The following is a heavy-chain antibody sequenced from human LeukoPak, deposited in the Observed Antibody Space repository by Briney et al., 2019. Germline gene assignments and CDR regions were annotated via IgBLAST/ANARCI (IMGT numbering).Heavy chain of an antibody. J-gene: IGHJ4*02. CDR1: GFTFSSYE. D-gene: IGHD3-16*02. Sequence: PGGSLRLSCAASGFTFSSYEMNWVRQAPGKGLEWVSYISSSGSTIYYADSVKGRFTISRDNAKNSLYLRMNSLRAEDTAVYYCARDSGYDYVWGSYRNPGYFDYWGQGTLVTVSS. CDR2: ISSSGSTI. V-gene: IGHV3-48*03. CDR3: ARDSGYDYVWGSYRNPGYFDY.